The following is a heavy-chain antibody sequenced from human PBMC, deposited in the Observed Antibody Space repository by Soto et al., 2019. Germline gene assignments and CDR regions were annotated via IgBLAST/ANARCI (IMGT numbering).Heavy chain of an antibody. CDR2: INPNSGGT. Sequence: GASVKVSCKASGYTFTGYYMHWVRQAPGQGIEWMGWINPNSGGTNYAQKFQGWVTMTRDTSISTAYMELSRLRSDDTAVYYCARALTPFYFFFWSCPNTNDVFDIWGQGTMV. CDR3: ARALTPFYFFFWSCPNTNDVFDI. D-gene: IGHD3-3*01. V-gene: IGHV1-2*04. J-gene: IGHJ3*02. CDR1: GYTFTGYY.